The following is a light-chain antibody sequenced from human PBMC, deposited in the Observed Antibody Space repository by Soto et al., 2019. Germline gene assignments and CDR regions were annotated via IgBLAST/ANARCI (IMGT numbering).Light chain of an antibody. V-gene: IGLV2-23*02. CDR1: NSDVGGYNR. CDR3: CSSVGGPNWV. Sequence: QSALTQPASVSGSPGQSIAISCTGTNSDVGGYNRVSWYQQYPGKSPTLMIYEVTNRPSGVSDRFAGSKSVNTASLTISGIQAEDEADYYCCSSVGGPNWVFGGGTTVTVL. CDR2: EVT. J-gene: IGLJ3*02.